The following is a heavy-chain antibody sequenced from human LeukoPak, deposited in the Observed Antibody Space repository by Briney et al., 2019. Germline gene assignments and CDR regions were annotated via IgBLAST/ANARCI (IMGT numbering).Heavy chain of an antibody. J-gene: IGHJ4*02. CDR3: ARSSLGSVELRFLEWLFDY. D-gene: IGHD3-3*01. CDR1: GGSISSGGYY. V-gene: IGHV4-61*02. CDR2: IYTSGST. Sequence: PSQTLSLTCTVSGGSISSGGYYWSWIRQPAGKGLEWIGRIYTSGSTNYNPSLKSRVTMSVDTSKNQFSLKLSSVTAADTAVYYCARSSLGSVELRFLEWLFDYWGQGTLVTVSS.